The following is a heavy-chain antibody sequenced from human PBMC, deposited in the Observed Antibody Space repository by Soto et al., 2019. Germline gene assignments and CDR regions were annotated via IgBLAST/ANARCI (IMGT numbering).Heavy chain of an antibody. CDR3: ARGPRYCRGGSCSITGDAYDI. CDR1: GFIVSDTY. CDR2: ISNRGDT. J-gene: IGHJ3*02. D-gene: IGHD2-15*01. V-gene: IGHV3-66*01. Sequence: EVQLVESGGGLVQPGGSLRLSCTASGFIVSDTYVNWVRQAPGKGLEWVSVISNRGDTHYADSVRGRFSLSRDISDNALHLQMNNLRVEDTAVYYCARGPRYCRGGSCSITGDAYDIWVEGTMVTVSS.